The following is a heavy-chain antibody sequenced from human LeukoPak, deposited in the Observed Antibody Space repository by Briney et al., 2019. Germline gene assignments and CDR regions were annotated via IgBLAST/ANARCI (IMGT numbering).Heavy chain of an antibody. Sequence: GGSLRLSCAASGFTSGSYAMSWVRQAPGKGLEWVSAISGSGGSTYYADSVKGRFTISRDNSKNTLYLQMNSLRAEDTAVYYCAKSMHYYDSSGSYWGQGTLVTVSS. J-gene: IGHJ4*02. CDR3: AKSMHYYDSSGSY. CDR2: ISGSGGST. V-gene: IGHV3-23*01. CDR1: GFTSGSYA. D-gene: IGHD3-22*01.